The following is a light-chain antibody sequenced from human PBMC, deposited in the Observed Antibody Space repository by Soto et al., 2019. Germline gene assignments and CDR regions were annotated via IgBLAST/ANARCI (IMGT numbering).Light chain of an antibody. CDR1: QGISNY. J-gene: IGKJ1*01. CDR2: AAY. CDR3: QKYNSAPWT. Sequence: DIQMTQAPSSLSASVGDRVTITCLASQGISNYLAWYQQKQGKVPKLLIYAAYTLQSGVKYRFSGSGSGKDFTLTIRSMQNEDVENYYCQKYNSAPWTCGNGNKGDIK. V-gene: IGKV1-27*01.